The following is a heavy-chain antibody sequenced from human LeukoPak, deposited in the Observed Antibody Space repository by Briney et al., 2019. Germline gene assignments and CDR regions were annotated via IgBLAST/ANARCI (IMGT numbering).Heavy chain of an antibody. CDR1: GFTFSSYG. V-gene: IGHV3-33*06. Sequence: GRSLRLSCAASGFTFSSYGMHWVRQAPGKGLEWVAVIWYDGSNKYYADSVKGRFTISRDNSKNTLYLQMNSLRAEDTAVYYCAKGIYGGYDSPLDYWGQGTLVTVSS. CDR3: AKGIYGGYDSPLDY. CDR2: IWYDGSNK. J-gene: IGHJ4*02. D-gene: IGHD5-12*01.